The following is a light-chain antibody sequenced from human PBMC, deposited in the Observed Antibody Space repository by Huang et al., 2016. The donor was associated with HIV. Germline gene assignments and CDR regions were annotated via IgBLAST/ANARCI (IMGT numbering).Light chain of an antibody. CDR3: QQYNHWPPYT. V-gene: IGKV3-15*01. CDR2: GAS. J-gene: IGKJ2*01. Sequence: EIVMTQSPAILSVSPGERASLSCRASQSVGSSLAWYQQKPGQAPWLLIYGASTRAGGVPGRFSGSGSGTEFTLTIRSLQSEDLAVYYCQQYNHWPPYTFGQGTKLEIK. CDR1: QSVGSS.